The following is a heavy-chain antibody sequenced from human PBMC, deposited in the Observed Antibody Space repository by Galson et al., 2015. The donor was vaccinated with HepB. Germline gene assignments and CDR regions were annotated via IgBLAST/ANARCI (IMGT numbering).Heavy chain of an antibody. CDR1: GFTFSGSA. D-gene: IGHD6-13*01. Sequence: SLRLSCAASGFTFSGSAINWVRQPSGKGLEWVGRIRSKASNYATAYAASLKGRFTISRDDSKNPAYLHMKGLKPEDTAVYFCTRLGDPSGYSSSWGQGTLVTVSS. J-gene: IGHJ4*02. V-gene: IGHV3-73*01. CDR2: IRSKASNYAT. CDR3: TRLGDPSGYSSS.